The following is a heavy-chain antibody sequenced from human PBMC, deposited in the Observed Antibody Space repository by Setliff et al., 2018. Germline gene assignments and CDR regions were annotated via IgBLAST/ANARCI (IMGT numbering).Heavy chain of an antibody. CDR3: ARAELLWFGGFDP. V-gene: IGHV1-8*02. CDR2: MNPNSGNT. CDR1: GYTLTSYD. J-gene: IGHJ5*02. Sequence: VKVSCKASGYTLTSYDINWVRQATGQGLEWMGWMNPNSGNTGYAQKFQGRVTMTRNTSISTAYMELSSLRSEDTAVYYCARAELLWFGGFDPWGQGTLVTVSS. D-gene: IGHD3-10*01.